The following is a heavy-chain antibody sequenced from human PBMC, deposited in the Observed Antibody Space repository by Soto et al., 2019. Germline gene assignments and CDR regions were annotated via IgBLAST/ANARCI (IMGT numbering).Heavy chain of an antibody. CDR2: ISGSGGST. CDR1: GFTFSSYA. J-gene: IGHJ4*02. D-gene: IGHD6-19*01. Sequence: GESLKISCAASGFTFSSYAMSWVRQAPGKGLEWVSAISGSGGSTYYADSVKGRFTISRDNSKNTLYLQMNSLRAEDTAVYYCAKWGGGYSSGWEYYFDYWGQGTLVTVSS. CDR3: AKWGGGYSSGWEYYFDY. V-gene: IGHV3-23*01.